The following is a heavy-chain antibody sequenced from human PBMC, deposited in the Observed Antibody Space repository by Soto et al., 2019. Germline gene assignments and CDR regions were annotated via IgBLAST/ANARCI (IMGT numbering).Heavy chain of an antibody. D-gene: IGHD6-19*01. CDR1: GDSVSSNTAA. CDR2: TYYRSNWRH. CDR3: ARGVAGTGFDL. V-gene: IGHV6-1*01. J-gene: IGHJ4*02. Sequence: SQTLSLTCAISGDSVSSNTAAWNWIRSSPSRGLEWLGRTYYRSNWRHDYAVSVRSRITVNPDTSKNHFSLQLNSVTPDDTAVYYCARGVAGTGFDLWGQGTLVTVSS.